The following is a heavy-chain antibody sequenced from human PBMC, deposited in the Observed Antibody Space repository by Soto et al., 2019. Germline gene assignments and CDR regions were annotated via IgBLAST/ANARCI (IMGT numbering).Heavy chain of an antibody. CDR2: ISAYNGNT. D-gene: IGHD1-7*01. J-gene: IGHJ4*02. V-gene: IGHV1-18*01. CDR1: GYTFTSYG. CDR3: ARVSSWNYFLPQDY. Sequence: APVKVSCKASGYTFTSYGISWVRQAPGQGLEWMGWISAYNGNTNYAQKLQGRVTMTTDTSTSTAYMELRSLRSDDTAVYYCARVSSWNYFLPQDYWGQGTLVTVSS.